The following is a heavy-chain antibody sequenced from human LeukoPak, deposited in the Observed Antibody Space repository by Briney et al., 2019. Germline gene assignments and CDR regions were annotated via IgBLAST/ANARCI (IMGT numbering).Heavy chain of an antibody. CDR1: GGSISSSSYY. CDR3: ARVPGGALNWFDP. V-gene: IGHV4-39*01. D-gene: IGHD1-1*01. J-gene: IGHJ5*02. Sequence: SETLSLTCTVSGGSISSSSYYWGWIRQPPGKGLEWIVTIYYSGSTYYNPSLKSLVTISVYTSKNAFSLTLSSVHTADTAVYYCARVPGGALNWFDPWGQGTLVTVSS. CDR2: IYYSGST.